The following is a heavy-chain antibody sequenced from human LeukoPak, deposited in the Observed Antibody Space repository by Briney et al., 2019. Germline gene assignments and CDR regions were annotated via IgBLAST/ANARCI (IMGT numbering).Heavy chain of an antibody. CDR3: AKRPYGSGSYSGAHFDY. CDR2: LTGSGGST. V-gene: IGHV3-23*01. Sequence: GGSLRLSCAASGFTFSSYAMSWVRQAPGKGLEWVSALTGSGGSTHYADSVKGRFAISRDNSNNTLYLQMNSLRAEDTAVYYCAKRPYGSGSYSGAHFDYWGQGTLVTVSS. D-gene: IGHD3-10*01. J-gene: IGHJ4*02. CDR1: GFTFSSYA.